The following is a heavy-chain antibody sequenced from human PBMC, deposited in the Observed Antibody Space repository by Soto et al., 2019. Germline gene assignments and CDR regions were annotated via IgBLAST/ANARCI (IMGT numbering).Heavy chain of an antibody. CDR3: AREQWGFDS. Sequence: PSETLSLTCTVSGGSISSYYWSWIRQPPGKGLEWIGYINYSGSTNYNPSLKSRLTISIDTSKNQFSLTLRSVTAADTAVYYCAREQWGFDSWGQGTLVTVSS. CDR1: GGSISSYY. D-gene: IGHD6-19*01. J-gene: IGHJ4*02. CDR2: INYSGST. V-gene: IGHV4-59*12.